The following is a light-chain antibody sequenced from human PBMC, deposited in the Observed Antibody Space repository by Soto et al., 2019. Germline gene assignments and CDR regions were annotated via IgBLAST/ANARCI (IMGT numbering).Light chain of an antibody. V-gene: IGKV3-15*01. Sequence: IVMPQSTATLSVSPGERATLSCRASQSVNSNLAWYQQKPGQAPRLLIYAASTGATGIPARFSGSGSGTDFTLTISSLQSEDFAVYYCQRYYSWPSFGPGTKVDIK. CDR1: QSVNSN. J-gene: IGKJ1*01. CDR3: QRYYSWPS. CDR2: AAS.